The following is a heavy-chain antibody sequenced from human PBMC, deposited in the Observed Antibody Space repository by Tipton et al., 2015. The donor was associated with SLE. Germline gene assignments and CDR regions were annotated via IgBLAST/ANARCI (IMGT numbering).Heavy chain of an antibody. V-gene: IGHV1-18*04. Sequence: QLVQSGPEVIKPGASVKVSCKASGYTFASSGISWVRQAPGQGLEWMGWISPYGGVINYAENLQGRVTMTTDTSTSTVYMELRSLTSDDTAMYYCARSVVATTDFYNWGQGTLVTVSS. D-gene: IGHD5-12*01. CDR2: ISPYGGVI. CDR1: GYTFASSG. CDR3: ARSVVATTDFYN. J-gene: IGHJ4*02.